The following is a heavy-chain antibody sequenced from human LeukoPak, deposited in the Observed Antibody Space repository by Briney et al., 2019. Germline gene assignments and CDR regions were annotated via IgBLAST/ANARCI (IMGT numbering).Heavy chain of an antibody. D-gene: IGHD4-17*01. CDR3: AMGTGGDYGDYVVYFQH. CDR1: GFTFSSYS. V-gene: IGHV3-21*01. J-gene: IGHJ1*01. Sequence: PGGSLRLSCAASGFTFSSYSMNWVRQAPGKGLEWVSSISSSSSYIYYADSVKGRFTISRDNAKNSLYLQMNSLRAEDTAVYYCAMGTGGDYGDYVVYFQHWGQGTLVTVSS. CDR2: ISSSSSYI.